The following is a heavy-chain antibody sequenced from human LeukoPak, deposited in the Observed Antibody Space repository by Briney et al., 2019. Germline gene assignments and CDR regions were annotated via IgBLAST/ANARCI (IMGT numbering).Heavy chain of an antibody. V-gene: IGHV1-24*01. J-gene: IGHJ6*02. CDR1: GYTLTELS. CDR3: ATWQQLAYDYYYGMDV. Sequence: GASVTVSCTVSGYTLTELSMHLVRQAPGKGLEWMGGFDPEDGETIYAQKFQGRVTMTEDTSTDTAYMELSSLRSEDTAVYYCATWQQLAYDYYYGMDVWGQGTTVTVSS. D-gene: IGHD6-13*01. CDR2: FDPEDGET.